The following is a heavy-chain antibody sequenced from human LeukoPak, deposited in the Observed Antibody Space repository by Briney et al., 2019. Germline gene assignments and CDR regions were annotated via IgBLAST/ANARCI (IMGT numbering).Heavy chain of an antibody. D-gene: IGHD5-12*01. CDR3: ANLAGYSGEPRGFDY. CDR1: GFTFSSYA. CDR2: ISGSGGST. J-gene: IGHJ4*02. V-gene: IGHV3-23*01. Sequence: GGSLRLSCAASGFTFSSYAMSWVRQAPGKGLEWVSAISGSGGSTYYADSVKGRFTISRDNSKNTLYLQMNSLRAEDTAVYYCANLAGYSGEPRGFDYWGQGTLVTVSS.